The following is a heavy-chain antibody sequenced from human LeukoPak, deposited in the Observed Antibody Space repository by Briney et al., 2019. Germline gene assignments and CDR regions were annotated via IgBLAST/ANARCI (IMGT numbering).Heavy chain of an antibody. Sequence: GASVKVSCKASGGTFSSYAISWVRQAPGQGLEWMGGIIPIFGTANYAQKFQGRVTITTDESTSTAYMELSSLRSEDTAVYYCARVITTYDAFDIWGQGTMVTVSS. D-gene: IGHD3-3*01. V-gene: IGHV1-69*05. J-gene: IGHJ3*02. CDR2: IIPIFGTA. CDR3: ARVITTYDAFDI. CDR1: GGTFSSYA.